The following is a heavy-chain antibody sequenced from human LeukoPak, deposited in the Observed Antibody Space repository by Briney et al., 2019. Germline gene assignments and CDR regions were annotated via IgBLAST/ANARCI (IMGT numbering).Heavy chain of an antibody. CDR3: ARDASGYYYTSGLIDY. V-gene: IGHV3-7*01. CDR1: GFTFSTYS. J-gene: IGHJ4*02. CDR2: IKHDGSEK. Sequence: GGSLRLSCAASGFTFSTYSMNWVRQAPGKGLEWVANIKHDGSEKYYVDSVKGRFTISRDNAKSSLYLQMNSLRAEDTAFYYCARDASGYYYTSGLIDYWGQGTLVTVSS. D-gene: IGHD3-22*01.